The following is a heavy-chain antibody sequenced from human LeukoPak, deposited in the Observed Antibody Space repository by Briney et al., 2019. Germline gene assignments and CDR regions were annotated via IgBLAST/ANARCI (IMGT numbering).Heavy chain of an antibody. V-gene: IGHV4-61*01. CDR3: AKDPNY. J-gene: IGHJ4*02. CDR2: MYYSGSI. Sequence: SETLSLTCTVSGGSVSSDHYYWNWIRQPPGKGLEWIGYMYYSGSITYNPSLKSRVTISVDTSKNQFSLKLTSVTAADTAVYYCAKDPNYWGQGTLVTVSS. CDR1: GGSVSSDHYY.